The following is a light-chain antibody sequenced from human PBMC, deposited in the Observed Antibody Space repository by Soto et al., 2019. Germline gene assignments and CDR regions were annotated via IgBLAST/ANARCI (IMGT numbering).Light chain of an antibody. CDR3: QQHNNYWT. CDR2: KAS. J-gene: IGKJ1*01. CDR1: QNINSD. Sequence: DVPMTQSPSTLSASVGDRVTITCRASQNINSDLAWYQQKPGKAPKLLIYKASSLESGVPSRFSGSGSGTEFTLTISSLQPDDFATYYCQQHNNYWTFGHGTRVDIK. V-gene: IGKV1-5*03.